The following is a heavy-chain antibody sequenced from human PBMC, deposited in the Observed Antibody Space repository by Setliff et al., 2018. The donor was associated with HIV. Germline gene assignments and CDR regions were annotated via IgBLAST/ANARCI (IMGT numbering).Heavy chain of an antibody. CDR3: ARDPHYYDRSGHYSWFYFDY. V-gene: IGHV4-59*11. D-gene: IGHD3-22*01. CDR1: GGSISSHY. Sequence: PSETLSLTCTVSGGSISSHYWSWIRQPPGKGLEWIGYIYYSGSTNYNPSLKSRVTISVDTSKNQFSLRLRSLTAADTAVYFCARDPHYYDRSGHYSWFYFDYWGQGTLVTV. CDR2: IYYSGST. J-gene: IGHJ4*02.